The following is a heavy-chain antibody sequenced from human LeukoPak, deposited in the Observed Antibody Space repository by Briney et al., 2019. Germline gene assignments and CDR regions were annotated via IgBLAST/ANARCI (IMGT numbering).Heavy chain of an antibody. CDR1: GDSVSSNSAA. CDR3: ARDLDGFEY. Sequence: SQTLSLTCAISGDSVSSNSAAWTWIRQSPSRDLQWLGRTYYRSKWYNDYAVSVQSRITINPDISKNQFSLQLNSVTPEDTAVYYCARDLDGFEYWGQGTLVTVSS. J-gene: IGHJ4*02. CDR2: TYYRSKWYN. V-gene: IGHV6-1*01.